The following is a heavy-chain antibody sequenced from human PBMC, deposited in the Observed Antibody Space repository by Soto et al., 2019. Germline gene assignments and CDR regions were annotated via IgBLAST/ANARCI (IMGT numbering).Heavy chain of an antibody. CDR1: GYKIAGYG. J-gene: IGHJ6*02. CDR3: ARHGGGNSPLGYYYGMDV. D-gene: IGHD2-21*02. V-gene: IGHV5-51*01. CDR2: IYPGDSDT. Sequence: KISCKGSGYKIAGYGIGWVSKKTGKGLEWMGIIYPGDSDTRYSPSFQGQVTISADKSISTAYLQWSSLKASDTAMYYCARHGGGNSPLGYYYGMDVWGQGTTVTVSS.